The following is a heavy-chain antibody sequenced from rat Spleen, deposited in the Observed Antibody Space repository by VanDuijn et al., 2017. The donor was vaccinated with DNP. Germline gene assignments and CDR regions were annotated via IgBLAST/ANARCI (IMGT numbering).Heavy chain of an antibody. CDR1: GFTFSNYD. Sequence: EVQLVESGGGLVQPGRSLKLSCAASGFTFSNYDMAWVRQAPTKGLEWVASISYEGSNTYSGDSVKGRFTISRDDAKSSLYLQMNSLRSEDTATYYCARHDSITTVVTDFDYWGQGVMVTVSS. V-gene: IGHV5-22*01. J-gene: IGHJ2*01. CDR3: ARHDSITTVVTDFDY. CDR2: ISYEGSNT. D-gene: IGHD1-1*01.